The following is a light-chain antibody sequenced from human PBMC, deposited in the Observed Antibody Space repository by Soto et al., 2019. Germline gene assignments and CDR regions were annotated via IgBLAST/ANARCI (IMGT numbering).Light chain of an antibody. V-gene: IGLV2-11*01. CDR3: CSFAGSSTWV. CDR2: DVT. J-gene: IGLJ3*02. CDR1: SSDVGYYNY. Sequence: QSVLTQPPSVSAAPGQKVTISCTGTSSDVGYYNYVSWYQHHPGKAPKLIIYDVTKRPSGVPDRFSGSKSGNAASLTISGLQDEDEADYFCCSFAGSSTWVLGGGTKVTVL.